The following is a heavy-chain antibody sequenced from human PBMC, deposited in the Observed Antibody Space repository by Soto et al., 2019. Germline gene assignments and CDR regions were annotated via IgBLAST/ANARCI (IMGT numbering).Heavy chain of an antibody. CDR3: ARLSSGWDQFDY. CDR1: GGCISSSSDY. J-gene: IGHJ4*02. D-gene: IGHD6-19*01. CDR2: IYYSGST. V-gene: IGHV4-39*01. Sequence: PSETLSLTCTVSGGCISSSSDYWGWIRQPPGKGLEWIGSIYYSGSTYYNPSLKSRVTISVDTSKNQFSLKLSSVTAADTAVYYCARLSSGWDQFDYWGQGTLVTVSS.